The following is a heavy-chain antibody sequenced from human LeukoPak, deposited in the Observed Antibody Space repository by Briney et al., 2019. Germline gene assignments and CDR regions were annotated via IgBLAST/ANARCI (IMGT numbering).Heavy chain of an antibody. V-gene: IGHV1-69*04. CDR2: IIPILGIA. Sequence: SVTVSCKASGGTFSSYAISWVRQAPGQGLEWMGRIIPILGIANCAQKFQGRVTITADKSTSTAYMELSSLRSEDAAVYYCARFRSRYGSADYYGMDVWGQGTTVTVSS. CDR3: ARFRSRYGSADYYGMDV. CDR1: GGTFSSYA. J-gene: IGHJ6*02. D-gene: IGHD3-10*01.